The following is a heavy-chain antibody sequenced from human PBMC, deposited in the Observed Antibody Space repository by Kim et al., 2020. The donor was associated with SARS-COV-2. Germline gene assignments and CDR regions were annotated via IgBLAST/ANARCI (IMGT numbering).Heavy chain of an antibody. V-gene: IGHV4-34*01. D-gene: IGHD5-12*01. J-gene: IGHJ4*02. CDR2: INHSGST. Sequence: SETLSLTCAVYGGSFSGYYWSWIRQPPGKGLEWIGEINHSGSTNYNPSLKSRVTISVDTSKNQFSLKLSSVTAADTAVYYCARGRITGALRWLRWYYFDYWGQGTLVTVSS. CDR3: ARGRITGALRWLRWYYFDY. CDR1: GGSFSGYY.